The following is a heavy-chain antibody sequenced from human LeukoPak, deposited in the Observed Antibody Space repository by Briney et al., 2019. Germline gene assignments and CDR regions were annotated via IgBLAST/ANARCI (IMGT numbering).Heavy chain of an antibody. V-gene: IGHV4-4*02. Sequence: PSGTLSLTCAVSGGSISSSNWWSWVRQPPGKGLEWIGEIYHSGSTNYNPSLKSRVTISVDTSKNQFSLKLSSVTAADTAVYYCARGGEIVVIKLGWDYWGQGTLVTVSS. CDR2: IYHSGST. CDR3: ARGGEIVVIKLGWDY. CDR1: GGSISSSNW. D-gene: IGHD3-22*01. J-gene: IGHJ4*02.